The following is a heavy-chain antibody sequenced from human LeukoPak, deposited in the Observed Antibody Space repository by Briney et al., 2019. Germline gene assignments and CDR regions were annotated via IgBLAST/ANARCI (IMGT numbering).Heavy chain of an antibody. CDR2: INPDGSHT. D-gene: IGHD1-26*01. CDR1: GFTFSIYW. V-gene: IGHV3-74*01. CDR3: VRDLGGPRDY. Sequence: GGSLRLSCAASGFTFSIYWMHWVRQPPGKGLVWVSRINPDGSHTNYADSVKGRFTISRDNAKSTLYLQMNSLRAEDTAVYYCVRDLGGPRDYWGQGTLVTVSS. J-gene: IGHJ4*02.